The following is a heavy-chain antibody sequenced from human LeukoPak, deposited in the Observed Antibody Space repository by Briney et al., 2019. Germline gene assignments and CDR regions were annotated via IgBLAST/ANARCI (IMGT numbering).Heavy chain of an antibody. D-gene: IGHD2-15*01. V-gene: IGHV4-39*07. Sequence: NPSETLSLTCTVSGGSISSSSYYWGWIRQPPGKGLEWIGSIYYSGSTNYNPSLKSRVTMSVDTSKNQFSLKLSSVTAADTAVYYCARAQAVGYCSGGSCSWFDPWGQGTLVTVSS. CDR3: ARAQAVGYCSGGSCSWFDP. J-gene: IGHJ5*02. CDR1: GGSISSSSYY. CDR2: IYYSGST.